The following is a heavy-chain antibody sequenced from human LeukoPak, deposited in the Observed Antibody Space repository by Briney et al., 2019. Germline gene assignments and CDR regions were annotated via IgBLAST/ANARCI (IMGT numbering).Heavy chain of an antibody. Sequence: ASVKVSCKASGGAFSSYAISWVRQAPGQGLEWMGGIIPIFGTANYAQKFQGRVTITADESTSTAYMELSSLRSEDTAVYYCARDRDSSVSGLFNWGQGTLVTVSS. CDR3: ARDRDSSVSGLFN. CDR1: GGAFSSYA. J-gene: IGHJ4*02. V-gene: IGHV1-69*13. CDR2: IIPIFGTA. D-gene: IGHD6-25*01.